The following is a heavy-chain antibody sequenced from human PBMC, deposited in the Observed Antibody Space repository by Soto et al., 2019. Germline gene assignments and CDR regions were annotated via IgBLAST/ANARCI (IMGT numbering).Heavy chain of an antibody. CDR2: IYYSGST. Sequence: PSETLSVTCTVSGGSISSYYWSCIRQPPGKGLEWIGYIYYSGSTNYNPSLKSRVTISVDTSQNQFSLKLSSMTAADTAVYYCARRYGRYFDYCGQGTLVTVSS. D-gene: IGHD4-17*01. CDR3: ARRYGRYFDY. CDR1: GGSISSYY. V-gene: IGHV4-59*08. J-gene: IGHJ4*02.